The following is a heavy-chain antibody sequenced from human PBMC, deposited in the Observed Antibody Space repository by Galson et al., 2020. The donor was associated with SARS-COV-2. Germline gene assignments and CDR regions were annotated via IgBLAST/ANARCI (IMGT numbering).Heavy chain of an antibody. D-gene: IGHD6-19*01. CDR2: ISPSGGTT. CDR1: GFNFGSYA. V-gene: IGHV3-23*01. Sequence: GESLKISCAASGFNFGSYAMSWVRQAPGKGLECVSAISPSGGTTYYADSVKGRFIISRDSSKNTLYLQMNSLRAEDTALYYCAKVHTTGWYKVDMDVWGPGTTVTVSS. CDR3: AKVHTTGWYKVDMDV. J-gene: IGHJ6*02.